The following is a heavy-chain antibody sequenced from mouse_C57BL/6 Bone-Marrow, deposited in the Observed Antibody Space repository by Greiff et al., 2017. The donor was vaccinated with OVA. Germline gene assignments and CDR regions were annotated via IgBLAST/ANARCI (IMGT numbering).Heavy chain of an antibody. D-gene: IGHD1-1*01. CDR3: ARQEGITTVVANYYAMDY. Sequence: EVKLMESGGGLVQPGGSLKLSCAASGFTFSDYYMYWVRQTPEKRLEWVAYISNGGGSTYYPDTVKGRFTISRDNAKNTLYLQMSRLKSEDTAMYYCARQEGITTVVANYYAMDYWGQGTSVTVSS. CDR1: GFTFSDYY. J-gene: IGHJ4*01. V-gene: IGHV5-12*01. CDR2: ISNGGGST.